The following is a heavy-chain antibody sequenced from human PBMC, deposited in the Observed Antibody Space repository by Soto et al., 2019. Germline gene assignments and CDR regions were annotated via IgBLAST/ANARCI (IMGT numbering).Heavy chain of an antibody. Sequence: GGSLRLSCAASGFTFSSYSMSWVRQAPGKGLEWVSYISSSSSTIYYADSVKGRFTISRDNAKNSLYLQMNSLRDEDTAVYYCASEMATDYYYYYGMDVWGQGTTVTVSS. CDR1: GFTFSSYS. J-gene: IGHJ6*02. D-gene: IGHD5-12*01. CDR3: ASEMATDYYYYYGMDV. CDR2: ISSSSSTI. V-gene: IGHV3-48*02.